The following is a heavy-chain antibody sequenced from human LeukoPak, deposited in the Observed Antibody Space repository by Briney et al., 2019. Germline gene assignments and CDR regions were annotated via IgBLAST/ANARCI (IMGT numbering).Heavy chain of an antibody. V-gene: IGHV4-4*09. J-gene: IGHJ4*02. D-gene: IGHD6-19*01. CDR1: GGSISSYY. Sequence: TSETLSLTCTVSGGSISSYYWSWIRQPPGKGLEWIGHIYTSGSTNYNPSLKSRVTISVDTSKNQFSLKLSSVTAADTAVYYCARHLYSSGWYSEGFDYWGQGTLVTVSS. CDR3: ARHLYSSGWYSEGFDY. CDR2: IYTSGST.